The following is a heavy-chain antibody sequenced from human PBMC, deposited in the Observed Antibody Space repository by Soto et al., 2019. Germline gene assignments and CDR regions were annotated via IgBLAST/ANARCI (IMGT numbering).Heavy chain of an antibody. V-gene: IGHV4-34*01. CDR3: ARSSLGLTTVTTFDY. Sequence: QVQLQQWGAGLLKPSETLSLTCAVYGGSFSGYYWSWIRQPPGKGLEWIGENNHSGSTNYNPSLKSRVTISVDTSKNQFSLKLSSVTAADTAVYYCARSSLGLTTVTTFDYWGQGTLVTVSS. CDR2: NNHSGST. J-gene: IGHJ4*02. CDR1: GGSFSGYY. D-gene: IGHD4-17*01.